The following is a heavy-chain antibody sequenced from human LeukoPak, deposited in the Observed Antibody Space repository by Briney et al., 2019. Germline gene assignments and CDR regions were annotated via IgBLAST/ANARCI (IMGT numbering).Heavy chain of an antibody. CDR2: IYPGDPDT. CDR1: GYSFTSYW. Sequence: GESLKISCKGSGYSFTSYWIAWVRQMPGKGLEWMGIIYPGDPDTRYSPSFQGQVTISADKSISTAYLQWSSLKASDTAMYYCARSGGNFYSSTWYGHWGQGTLVTVSS. D-gene: IGHD6-13*01. V-gene: IGHV5-51*01. J-gene: IGHJ1*01. CDR3: ARSGGNFYSSTWYGH.